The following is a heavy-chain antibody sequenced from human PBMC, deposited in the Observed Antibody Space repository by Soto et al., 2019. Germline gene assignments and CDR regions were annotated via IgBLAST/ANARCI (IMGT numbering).Heavy chain of an antibody. Sequence: GGSLRLSCAASAFTFRSYAMSWVRQAPGKGLEWVSAITASADTTYYADSVKGRFTISRDNSKNTLYLRMNSLRAEDTAVYYCAKVRPLRDCTSTSCLGAFDIWGQGTMVTVSSGKKQNWGSYRYGFDPWGQGTLVTVSS. CDR3: AKVRPLRDCTSTSCLGAFDIWGQGTMVTVSSGKKQNWGSYRYGFDP. CDR1: AFTFRSYA. V-gene: IGHV3-23*01. CDR2: ITASADTT. J-gene: IGHJ5*02. D-gene: IGHD3-16*02.